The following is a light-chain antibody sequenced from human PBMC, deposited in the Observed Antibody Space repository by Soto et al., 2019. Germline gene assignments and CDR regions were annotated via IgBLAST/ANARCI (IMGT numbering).Light chain of an antibody. V-gene: IGLV2-14*01. CDR1: SSDVGDYNY. CDR2: DVS. Sequence: QSALTQPASVSGSPGQSITISCTGTSSDVGDYNYVSWYQQNPGKAPKLMIYDVSNRPSGVSNRFSGSKSGNTASLTISGLQAEDEADYYCSSYASSSTLVFGTGTKVTVL. J-gene: IGLJ1*01. CDR3: SSYASSSTLV.